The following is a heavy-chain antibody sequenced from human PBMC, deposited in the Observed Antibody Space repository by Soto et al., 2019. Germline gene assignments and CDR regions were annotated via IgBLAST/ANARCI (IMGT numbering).Heavy chain of an antibody. CDR3: ARGSYSNPIDY. CDR2: IYYSGST. Sequence: SETLSLTCTVSGGSISSYYWSWIRQPPGKGLEWIGYIYYSGSTSYNPSLKSRVTISVDTSKNQFSLKLSSVTAADTAVYYCARGSYSNPIDYWGQGTLVTVSS. J-gene: IGHJ4*02. V-gene: IGHV4-59*01. CDR1: GGSISSYY. D-gene: IGHD4-4*01.